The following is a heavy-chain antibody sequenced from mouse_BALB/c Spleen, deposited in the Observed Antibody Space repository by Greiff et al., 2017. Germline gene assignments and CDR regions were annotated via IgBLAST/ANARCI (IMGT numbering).Heavy chain of an antibody. D-gene: IGHD3-3*01. CDR1: GFTFTDYY. Sequence: EVMLVESGGGLVQPGGSLRLSCATSGFTFTDYYMSWVRQPPGKALEWLGFIRNKANGYTTEYSASVKGRFTISRDNSQSILYLQMNTLRAEDSATYYCARDIGYWGQGTSVTVSS. J-gene: IGHJ4*01. CDR3: ARDIGY. CDR2: IRNKANGYTT. V-gene: IGHV7-3*02.